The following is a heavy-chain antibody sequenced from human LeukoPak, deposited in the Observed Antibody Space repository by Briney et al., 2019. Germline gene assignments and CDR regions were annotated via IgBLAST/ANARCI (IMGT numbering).Heavy chain of an antibody. Sequence: ASVKVSCKASGYSFTGYYVHWVRQAPGQGLEWMGWINPNFGGTNYAQKFQGRVTVTRDTSISTVYMELSRLRSDDTAVYFCARDQVEMATTNFYMGVWGKGTTVTVSS. CDR1: GYSFTGYY. CDR3: ARDQVEMATTNFYMGV. CDR2: INPNFGGT. J-gene: IGHJ6*03. V-gene: IGHV1-2*02. D-gene: IGHD5-24*01.